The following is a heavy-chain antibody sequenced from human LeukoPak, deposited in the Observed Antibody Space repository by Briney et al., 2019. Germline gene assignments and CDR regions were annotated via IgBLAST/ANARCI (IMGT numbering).Heavy chain of an antibody. Sequence: ASVKVSCKASGYTFTSYDINWVRQATGQGLEWMGWMNPNSGNKGYAQKFQGRVTITRNTSMSTAYMGLSSLRSEDTAVYYCARGLGYCSGGSCFRGTHFDYWGQGTLVTVSS. CDR3: ARGLGYCSGGSCFRGTHFDY. CDR1: GYTFTSYD. J-gene: IGHJ4*02. D-gene: IGHD2-15*01. V-gene: IGHV1-8*03. CDR2: MNPNSGNK.